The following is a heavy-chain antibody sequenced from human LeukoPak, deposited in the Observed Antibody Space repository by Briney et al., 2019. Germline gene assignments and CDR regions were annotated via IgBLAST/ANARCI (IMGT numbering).Heavy chain of an antibody. V-gene: IGHV5-51*01. J-gene: IGHJ4*02. CDR1: GYIFTDYW. CDR2: IYPDDSDT. Sequence: GDSLKISCKTSGYIFTDYWMGWVRQVPGKGLEWMGIIYPDDSDTRYSPSFQGQVTISADKSTSTAYLQWSSLKASDTAMYYCARGAPIFYYFESWGQGTLVSVSA. CDR3: ARGAPIFYYFES.